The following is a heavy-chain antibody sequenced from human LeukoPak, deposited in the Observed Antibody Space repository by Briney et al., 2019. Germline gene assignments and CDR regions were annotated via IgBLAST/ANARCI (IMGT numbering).Heavy chain of an antibody. Sequence: GGSLRLSCAASGFTFSSYGMHWVRQAPGKGLEWVAFIRYDGSNKYYADSAKGRFTISRDNSKNTLYLQMNSLRAEDTAVYYCAKDWEEAAAVGFFDYWGQGTLVTVSS. CDR2: IRYDGSNK. CDR3: AKDWEEAAAVGFFDY. D-gene: IGHD6-13*01. CDR1: GFTFSSYG. J-gene: IGHJ4*02. V-gene: IGHV3-30*02.